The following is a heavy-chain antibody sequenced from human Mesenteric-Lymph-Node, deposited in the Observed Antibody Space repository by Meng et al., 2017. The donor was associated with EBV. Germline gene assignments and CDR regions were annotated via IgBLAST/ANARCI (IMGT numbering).Heavy chain of an antibody. CDR1: GGSLSGAY. D-gene: IGHD2-8*02. Sequence: QQQLQESGPGLLKPSETLSTTSAVNGGSLSGAYWNWIRQPPGKGLEWIGEIIHGGSPSYNPSLKSRVTISIDTSKNQLSLMLSSVTAADTAGYYCARRPTGIDYWGQGTLVTVSS. J-gene: IGHJ4*02. CDR2: IIHGGSP. CDR3: ARRPTGIDY. V-gene: IGHV4-34*12.